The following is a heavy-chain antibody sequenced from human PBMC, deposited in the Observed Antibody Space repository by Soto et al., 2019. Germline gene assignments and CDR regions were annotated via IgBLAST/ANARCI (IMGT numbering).Heavy chain of an antibody. Sequence: PGGSLRLSCAASGFTFSGYAMSWVRQAPGKGLEWVSTITGSGGSTYYAASVKGRFTISRDTSKNTLYLQMNSLRAEDTAVYYCAKDLGQSFDYWGQGTLVTVSS. CDR2: ITGSGGST. CDR1: GFTFSGYA. J-gene: IGHJ4*02. CDR3: AKDLGQSFDY. V-gene: IGHV3-23*01.